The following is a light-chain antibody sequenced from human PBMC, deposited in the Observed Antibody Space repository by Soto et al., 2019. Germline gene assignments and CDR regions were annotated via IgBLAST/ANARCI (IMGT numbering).Light chain of an antibody. V-gene: IGKV1-5*03. CDR1: QSISSW. CDR2: QAS. CDR3: QHYTSYSYT. J-gene: IGKJ2*01. Sequence: DVQMTQSPSTLSASVGDRVTITCRASQSISSWLAWYQRKPGKAPKLLIHQASTLESGVPSRFSGSGFGTEFTLTISSVQPGDFATYYCQHYTSYSYTFGQGTRLEIK.